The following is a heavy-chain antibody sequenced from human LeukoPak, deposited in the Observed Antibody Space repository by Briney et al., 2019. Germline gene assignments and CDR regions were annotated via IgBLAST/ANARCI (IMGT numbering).Heavy chain of an antibody. J-gene: IGHJ3*02. CDR2: ISGSGGST. CDR1: GFTFSSYA. D-gene: IGHD3-10*01. V-gene: IGHV3-23*01. CDR3: AKDLSPLVWFVSGSDAFDI. Sequence: GGSLRLSCAASGFTFSSYAMSWVRQAPGKGLEWVSAISGSGGSTYYADSVEGLFTISRDNSKNTLYLQMNSLRAEDTAVYYCAKDLSPLVWFVSGSDAFDIWGQGTMVTVSS.